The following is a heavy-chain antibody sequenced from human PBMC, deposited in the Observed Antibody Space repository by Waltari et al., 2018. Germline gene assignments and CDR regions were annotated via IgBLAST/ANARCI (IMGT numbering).Heavy chain of an antibody. J-gene: IGHJ4*02. CDR1: GFTFSGYS. CDR3: ARDRRGYFDY. D-gene: IGHD3-16*01. V-gene: IGHV3-21*01. CDR2: ISGDSRFI. Sequence: EVQLVESGGGLVKPGGSLRLSCEASGFTFSGYSMNWVRQAPGKGLEWVSSISGDSRFIYYADSVNGRFTISSDDAKNSLYLQMNSLRVEDRAVYYCARDRRGYFDYWGPGTLVSVSS.